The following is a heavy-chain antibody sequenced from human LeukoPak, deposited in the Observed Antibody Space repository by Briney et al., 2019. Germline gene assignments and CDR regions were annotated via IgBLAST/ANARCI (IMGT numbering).Heavy chain of an antibody. J-gene: IGHJ5*02. V-gene: IGHV1-69*13. CDR2: IIPIFGTP. D-gene: IGHD3-3*01. Sequence: ASVKVSCKASGYTFTGYYMHWVRQAPGQGLEGLGGIIPIFGTPNYAQKFQGRVTITADESTSTAYMELSSLRSEDTAVYYCARGGSSYYDLWSGYPKPSNWFDPWGQGTLVTVSS. CDR1: GYTFTGYY. CDR3: ARGGSSYYDLWSGYPKPSNWFDP.